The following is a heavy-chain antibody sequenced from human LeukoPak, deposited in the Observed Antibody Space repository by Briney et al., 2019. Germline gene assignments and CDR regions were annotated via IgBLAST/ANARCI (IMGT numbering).Heavy chain of an antibody. V-gene: IGHV3-48*01. CDR3: ARGQYYYDSSGYFDY. CDR2: ISSSSSTI. J-gene: IGHJ4*02. CDR1: GFTFSSYE. Sequence: GGSLRLSCAASGFTFSSYEMNWVRQAPGKGLEWVSYISSSSSTIYYADSVKGRFTISRDNAKNSLYLQMNSLRAEDTAVYYCARGQYYYDSSGYFDYWGQGTLVTVSS. D-gene: IGHD3-22*01.